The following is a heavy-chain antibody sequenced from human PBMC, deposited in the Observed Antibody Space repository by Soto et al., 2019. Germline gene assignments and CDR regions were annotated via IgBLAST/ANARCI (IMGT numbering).Heavy chain of an antibody. Sequence: SETLSLTCTVSGGSISSYYWSWIRQPPGKGLEWIGYIYYSGSTNYNPSLKSRVTISVDTSKNQFSLKLSSVTAADTAVYYCARGTTYYDILTGPFGYYYYGMDVWGQGTTVTVSS. CDR2: IYYSGST. J-gene: IGHJ6*02. CDR3: ARGTTYYDILTGPFGYYYYGMDV. V-gene: IGHV4-59*01. D-gene: IGHD3-9*01. CDR1: GGSISSYY.